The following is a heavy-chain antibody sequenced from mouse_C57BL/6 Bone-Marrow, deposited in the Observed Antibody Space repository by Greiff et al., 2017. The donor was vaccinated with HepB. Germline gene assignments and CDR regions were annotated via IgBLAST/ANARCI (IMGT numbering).Heavy chain of an antibody. CDR1: GYTFTGYW. D-gene: IGHD1-1*01. J-gene: IGHJ4*01. CDR3: ARPLYGSSYEGYAMDY. Sequence: QVQLKQSGAELMKPGASVKLSCKATGYTFTGYWIEWVKQRPGHGLEWIGEILPGSGRTNYNEKFKGKATFTADTSSNTAYMQLSSLTTEDSAIYDCARPLYGSSYEGYAMDYWGQGTSVTVSS. V-gene: IGHV1-9*01. CDR2: ILPGSGRT.